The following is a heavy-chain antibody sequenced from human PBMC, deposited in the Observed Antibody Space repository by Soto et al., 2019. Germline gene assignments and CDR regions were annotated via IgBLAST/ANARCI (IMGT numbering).Heavy chain of an antibody. CDR2: INPNSGGT. D-gene: IGHD1-26*01. V-gene: IGHV1-2*02. J-gene: IGHJ4*02. Sequence: QVQLVQSGAEVKKPGASVKVSCKTSGYIFTAYYMHWVRQAPGQGLEWMGWINPNSGGTYYTQKFQGRVTMTRDTSISTAYMELSGLRSDDTAVYYCAKGAVGGGNYYGPDYWGQGTLVTVSS. CDR1: GYIFTAYY. CDR3: AKGAVGGGNYYGPDY.